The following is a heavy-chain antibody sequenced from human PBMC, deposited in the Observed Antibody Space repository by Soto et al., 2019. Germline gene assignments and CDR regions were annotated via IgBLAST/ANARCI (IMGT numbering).Heavy chain of an antibody. CDR1: GYTFTSYA. V-gene: IGHV1-3*01. CDR3: ARETPLRFLGNNYFDY. J-gene: IGHJ4*02. D-gene: IGHD3-3*01. Sequence: ASVKVSCKASGYTFTSYAMHWVRQAPGQRLEWMGWINAGNGNTKYSQKFQGRVTITRDTSASTAYMELSSLRSEDTAVYYCARETPLRFLGNNYFDYWGQGTLVTVSS. CDR2: INAGNGNT.